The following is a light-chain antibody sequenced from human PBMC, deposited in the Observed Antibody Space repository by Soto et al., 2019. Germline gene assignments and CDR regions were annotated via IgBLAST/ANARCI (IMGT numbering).Light chain of an antibody. CDR2: ENS. CDR1: SSNIGSND. J-gene: IGLJ1*01. V-gene: IGLV1-51*02. Sequence: QSVLTQPPSVSSAPGQKVTISFSGNSSNIGSNDVSWYQQLPGKAPKLLIYENSQRPSGIPDRLSGSKSGTSATLGITGLQTGDEADYYCGTWDSSLIALFGTGTKVTVL. CDR3: GTWDSSLIAL.